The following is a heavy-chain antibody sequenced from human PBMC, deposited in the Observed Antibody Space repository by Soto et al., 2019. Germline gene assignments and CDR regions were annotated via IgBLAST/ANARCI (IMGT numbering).Heavy chain of an antibody. D-gene: IGHD2-2*01. CDR3: ARDDILVIPGGSYNYCMDV. V-gene: IGHV3-30*04. J-gene: IGHJ6*02. CDR2: VAFDARSK. CDR1: GISFSDYA. Sequence: PERSLRLSCAPCGISFSDYAMHWVRQDPAKGQEGVAVVAFDARSKFYGGSVKGRFTISRDNARTTVYLQMNSLRDEDTAMYYCARDDILVIPGGSYNYCMDVLGHGTTVTASS.